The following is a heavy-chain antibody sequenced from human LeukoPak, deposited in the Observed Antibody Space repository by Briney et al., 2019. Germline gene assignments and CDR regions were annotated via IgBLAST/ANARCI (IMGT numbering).Heavy chain of an antibody. Sequence: GGSLRLSCAASGFTFSSYSMNWVRQAPGKGLEWVSSISSSSSYIYYADSVKGRFTISRDNAKNSLYLQMNSLRAEDTAVYYCARGFDSSGWYDPNFDLWGRGTLVTVSS. V-gene: IGHV3-21*01. CDR2: ISSSSSYI. J-gene: IGHJ2*01. CDR1: GFTFSSYS. CDR3: ARGFDSSGWYDPNFDL. D-gene: IGHD6-19*01.